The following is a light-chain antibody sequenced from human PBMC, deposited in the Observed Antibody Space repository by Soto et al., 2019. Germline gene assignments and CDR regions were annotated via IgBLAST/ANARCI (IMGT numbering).Light chain of an antibody. V-gene: IGKV1-5*03. Sequence: DSQMTQSPSSLSASVGDRVTITCRASQSISSWLAWYQQKPGKAPNLLIYKASHLENGVPSRFSGSGSGTDFTLTISRLEPEDFAVYYCQQYGSSPRWTFGQGTKVDIK. CDR3: QQYGSSPRWT. CDR2: KAS. J-gene: IGKJ1*01. CDR1: QSISSW.